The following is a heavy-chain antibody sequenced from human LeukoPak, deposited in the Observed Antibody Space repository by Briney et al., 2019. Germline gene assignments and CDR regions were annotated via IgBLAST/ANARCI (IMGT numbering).Heavy chain of an antibody. CDR3: ARRYCSGTSCYAFDI. D-gene: IGHD2-2*01. CDR1: GGSISSYF. V-gene: IGHV4-4*07. J-gene: IGHJ3*02. Sequence: PSETLSLTCTVSGGSISSYFWSWIRQPAGKGLEWIGRIYTSGSTSSNPSLQSRVTISVDTSKNQFSLKLSSVTAADTAVYYCARRYCSGTSCYAFDIWGQGTMVTVSS. CDR2: IYTSGST.